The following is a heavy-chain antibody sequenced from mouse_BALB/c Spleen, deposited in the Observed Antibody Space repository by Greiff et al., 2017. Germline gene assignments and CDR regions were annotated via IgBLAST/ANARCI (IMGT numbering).Heavy chain of an antibody. Sequence: EVKVEESGGGLVQPGGSLKLSCAASGFTFSSYGMSWVRQTPDKRLELVATINSNGGSTYYPDSVKGRFTISRDNAKNTLYLQMSSLKSEDTAMYYCARARRVRRSMDYWGQGTSVTVSS. CDR2: INSNGGST. V-gene: IGHV5-6-3*01. D-gene: IGHD2-14*01. CDR3: ARARRVRRSMDY. CDR1: GFTFSSYG. J-gene: IGHJ4*01.